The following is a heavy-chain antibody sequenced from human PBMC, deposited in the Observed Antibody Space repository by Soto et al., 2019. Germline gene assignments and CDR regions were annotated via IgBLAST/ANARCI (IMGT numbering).Heavy chain of an antibody. CDR2: TGYRGTI. CDR3: SRRAPEVFDP. J-gene: IGHJ5*02. V-gene: IGHV4-39*02. Sequence: PSETLSLTCTASGGSIATSSYFWAWIRRPPGKGLEWIGSTGYRGTIYKNPPLKSRVTISVDTSKNHFSLKLDSVTAADTALYYCSRRAPEVFDPWCQGTLVTVSS. CDR1: GGSIATSSYF.